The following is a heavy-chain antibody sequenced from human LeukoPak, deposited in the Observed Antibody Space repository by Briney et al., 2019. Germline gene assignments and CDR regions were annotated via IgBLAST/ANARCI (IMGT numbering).Heavy chain of an antibody. V-gene: IGHV4-34*01. CDR2: INHSGST. J-gene: IGHJ5*02. CDR3: ARGRPSYNWFDP. D-gene: IGHD6-6*01. Sequence: SETLSLTCAVYGGSFSGYYWSWIRQPPGKGLEWIGEINHSGSTNYNPSLKSRVTISVDTSKKQFSLRLSSVTAADTAVYYCARGRPSYNWFDPWGQGTLVTVSS. CDR1: GGSFSGYY.